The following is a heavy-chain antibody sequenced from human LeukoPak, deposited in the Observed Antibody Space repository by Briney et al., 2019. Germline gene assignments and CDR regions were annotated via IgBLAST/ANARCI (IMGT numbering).Heavy chain of an antibody. CDR3: ARDNDSGWYKYYFDY. D-gene: IGHD6-19*01. V-gene: IGHV1-18*01. CDR1: GGTFSSYA. CDR2: ISAYNGNT. Sequence: ASVKVSCRASGGTFSSYAISWVRQAPGQGLEWMGWISAYNGNTNYAQKLQGRVTMTTDTSTSTAYMELRSLRSDDAAVYYCARDNDSGWYKYYFDYWGQGTLVTVSS. J-gene: IGHJ4*02.